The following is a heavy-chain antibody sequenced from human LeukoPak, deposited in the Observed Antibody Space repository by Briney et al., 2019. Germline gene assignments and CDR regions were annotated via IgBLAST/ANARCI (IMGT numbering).Heavy chain of an antibody. CDR3: ARIRVLRFLEWLDWFDP. CDR1: GGSFSGYY. D-gene: IGHD3-3*01. CDR2: INHSGST. V-gene: IGHV4-34*01. J-gene: IGHJ5*02. Sequence: SETLSLTCAVYGGSFSGYYWSWIRQPPGKGLEWIGEINHSGSTNYNPSLKSRVTISVDTSKNQFSLKLSSVTAADTAVYYSARIRVLRFLEWLDWFDPWGQGTLVTVSS.